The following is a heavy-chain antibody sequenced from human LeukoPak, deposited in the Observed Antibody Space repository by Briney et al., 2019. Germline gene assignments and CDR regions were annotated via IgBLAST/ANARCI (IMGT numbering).Heavy chain of an antibody. V-gene: IGHV4-31*03. Sequence: SETLSLTCTVSGGSISISSGGYYWSWIRQHPGKGLEWIGYIYYSGSTYYNPSLESRVIISVDMSKNQFSLKLSSVTAADTAVYYCARGLSIAVAGTSPRNWFDPWGQGTLVTVSS. CDR1: GGSISISSGGYY. CDR3: ARGLSIAVAGTSPRNWFDP. CDR2: IYYSGST. J-gene: IGHJ5*02. D-gene: IGHD6-19*01.